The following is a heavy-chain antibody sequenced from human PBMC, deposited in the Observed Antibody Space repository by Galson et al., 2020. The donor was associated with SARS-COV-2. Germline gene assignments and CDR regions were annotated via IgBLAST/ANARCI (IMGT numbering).Heavy chain of an antibody. J-gene: IGHJ4*02. CDR1: GGSISNYY. CDR3: ARDSGYFFFDY. V-gene: IGHV4-4*07. Sequence: SETLSLTCTVSGGSISNYYWTWIRQSAGKGLEWIGRIYSSGSINYNASLKSRVTMSVDTPRNQFSLKLNSVTATDTAVYYCARDSGYFFFDYWGQGTLVTVSS. CDR2: IYSSGSI. D-gene: IGHD5-12*01.